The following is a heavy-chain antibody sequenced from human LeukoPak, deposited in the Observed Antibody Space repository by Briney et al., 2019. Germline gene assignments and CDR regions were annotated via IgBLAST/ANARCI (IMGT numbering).Heavy chain of an antibody. J-gene: IGHJ6*03. CDR2: IYYSGST. V-gene: IGHV4-39*07. Sequence: PSETLSLTCTVSGGSISSSSYYWGWIRQPPGKGLEWIGSIYYSGSTYYNPSLKSRVTISVDTSKNQFSLKLSSVTAADTAVYYCARDVEQLYYYMDVWGKGTTVTVSS. D-gene: IGHD1-1*01. CDR3: ARDVEQLYYYMDV. CDR1: GGSISSSSYY.